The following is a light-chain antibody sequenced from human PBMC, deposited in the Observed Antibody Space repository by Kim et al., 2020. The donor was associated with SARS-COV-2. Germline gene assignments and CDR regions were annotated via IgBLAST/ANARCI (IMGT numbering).Light chain of an antibody. CDR1: SSDVGSYNL. V-gene: IGLV2-23*02. CDR3: CSYTGSSTYV. J-gene: IGLJ1*01. Sequence: GQSITISCTGTSSDVGSYNLVSWYQQHPGKAPKLMIYEVSKRHSGVSNRFSGSKSGNTASLTISGLQAEDEADYYCCSYTGSSTYVFGTGTKVTVL. CDR2: EVS.